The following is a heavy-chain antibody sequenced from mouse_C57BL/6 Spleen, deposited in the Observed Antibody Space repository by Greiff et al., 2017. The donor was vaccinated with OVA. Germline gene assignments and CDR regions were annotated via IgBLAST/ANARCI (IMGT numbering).Heavy chain of an antibody. CDR3: AREITTVVDYFDY. CDR2: IDPNSGGT. CDR1: GYTFTSYW. V-gene: IGHV1-72*01. D-gene: IGHD1-1*01. Sequence: QVQLKQPGAELVKPGASVKLSCKASGYTFTSYWMHWVKPRPGRGLEWIGRIDPNSGGTKYNEKFKSKATLTVDKPSSTAYMQLSSLTSEDSAVYYCAREITTVVDYFDYWGQGTTLTVSS. J-gene: IGHJ2*01.